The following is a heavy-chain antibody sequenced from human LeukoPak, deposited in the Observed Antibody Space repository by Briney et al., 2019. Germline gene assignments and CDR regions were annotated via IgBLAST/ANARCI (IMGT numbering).Heavy chain of an antibody. CDR2: ISGSGGST. D-gene: IGHD5-18*01. CDR1: GFTFSSYE. Sequence: PGGSLRLSCAASGFTFSSYEMNWVRQAPGKGLEWVSAISGSGGSTYYADSVKGRFTISRDNSKNTLYLQMNSLRAEDTAVYYCARGLLTLFDYWGQGTLVTVSS. J-gene: IGHJ4*02. CDR3: ARGLLTLFDY. V-gene: IGHV3-23*01.